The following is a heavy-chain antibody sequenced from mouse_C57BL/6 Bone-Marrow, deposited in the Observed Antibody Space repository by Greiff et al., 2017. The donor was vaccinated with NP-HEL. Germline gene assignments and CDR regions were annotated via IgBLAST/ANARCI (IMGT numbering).Heavy chain of an antibody. D-gene: IGHD2-5*01. J-gene: IGHJ4*01. Sequence: VQVVESGAELVRPGTSVKVSCKASGYAFTNYLIEWVKQRPGQGLEWIGVINPGSGGTNYNEKFKGKATLTADKSSSTAYMQLSSLTSEDSAVYFCARSSNYYAMDYWGQGTSVTVSS. V-gene: IGHV1-54*01. CDR2: INPGSGGT. CDR1: GYAFTNYL. CDR3: ARSSNYYAMDY.